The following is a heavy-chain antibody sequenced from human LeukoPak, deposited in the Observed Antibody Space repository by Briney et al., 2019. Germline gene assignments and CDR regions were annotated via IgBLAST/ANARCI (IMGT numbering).Heavy chain of an antibody. D-gene: IGHD2-15*01. CDR1: GFTFSSYA. Sequence: GGSLRLSCAASGFTFSSYAMHWVRQAPGKGLEWVAVISYDGSNKYYADSVKGRFTISRENSKNRLYLQMNSLRAEDTAVYYCARDLGYCSGGSCYWGQGTLVTVSS. CDR3: ARDLGYCSGGSCY. J-gene: IGHJ4*02. CDR2: ISYDGSNK. V-gene: IGHV3-30*04.